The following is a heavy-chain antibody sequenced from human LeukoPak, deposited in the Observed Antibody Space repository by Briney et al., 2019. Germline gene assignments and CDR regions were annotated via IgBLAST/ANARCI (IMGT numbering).Heavy chain of an antibody. CDR1: GFTFSSYS. CDR2: ISSSSSYI. V-gene: IGHV3-21*01. D-gene: IGHD2-2*01. J-gene: IGHJ3*02. CDR3: ARDRYQLLSCAVAFDI. Sequence: NPGGSLRLSCAASGFTFSSYSMNWVRQAPGKGLEWVSSISSSSSYIYYADSVKGRFTISRDNAKNSLYLQMNSLRAEDTAVYYCARDRYQLLSCAVAFDIWGQGTMVTVSS.